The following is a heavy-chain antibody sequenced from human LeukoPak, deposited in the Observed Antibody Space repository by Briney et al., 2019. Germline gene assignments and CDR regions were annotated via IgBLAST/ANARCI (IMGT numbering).Heavy chain of an antibody. CDR1: GGTFSSYP. J-gene: IGHJ5*02. CDR2: IIPMFGAA. V-gene: IGHV1-69*13. Sequence: SVKVSCKASGGTFSSYPINWVRQAPRQGLEWLGGIIPMFGAANYAQNFEGRVTITADESTSTAYMELRSLRSEDTAVYYCARDFDYYDNRGVGGLDPWGQGTLVTVSS. D-gene: IGHD3-22*01. CDR3: ARDFDYYDNRGVGGLDP.